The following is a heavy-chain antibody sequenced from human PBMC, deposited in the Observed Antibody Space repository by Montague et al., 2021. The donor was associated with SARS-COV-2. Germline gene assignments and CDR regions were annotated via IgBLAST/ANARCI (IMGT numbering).Heavy chain of an antibody. J-gene: IGHJ3*02. V-gene: IGHV4-59*01. CDR1: GGSISRYS. CDR3: ARVGRGSSWYEVAFDI. D-gene: IGHD6-13*01. Sequence: SETLSLTCTVSGGSISRYSWTWIRQPPGKGLEWIGDIYNSGRTNYNPSXXSRVTISVDTSKNQFSLKLSSVAAADTAVYYCARVGRGSSWYEVAFDIWGQGTVVTVSS. CDR2: IYNSGRT.